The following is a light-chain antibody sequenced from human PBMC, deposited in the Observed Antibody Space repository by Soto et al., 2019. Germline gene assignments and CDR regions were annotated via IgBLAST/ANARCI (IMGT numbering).Light chain of an antibody. CDR2: EVS. Sequence: DIVVTHTPLSLCVTAGPSPSSHCKSCQILLHSDGKTYVYWYLQKPGQPPQLLIYEVSNRFYGVPDRFSGSGSGTDFTLKISRVEAEDVGVYYCMQSIQLSPITFGQGTRLEIK. CDR1: QILLHSDGKTY. J-gene: IGKJ5*01. V-gene: IGKV2D-29*01. CDR3: MQSIQLSPIT.